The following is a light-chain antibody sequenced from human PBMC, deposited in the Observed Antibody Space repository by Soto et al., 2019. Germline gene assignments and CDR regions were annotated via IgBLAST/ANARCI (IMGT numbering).Light chain of an antibody. V-gene: IGKV3-11*01. CDR1: QSVSSY. J-gene: IGKJ5*01. CDR2: DAS. Sequence: EIVLTQSPATLSLSPVERATLSGRASQSVSSYLAWYQQKPGQAPRLLIYDASNRATGIPARFSGSGSGTDFTLTISSLEPEDFAVYYCQQRSNWPLTFGGGTRLEI. CDR3: QQRSNWPLT.